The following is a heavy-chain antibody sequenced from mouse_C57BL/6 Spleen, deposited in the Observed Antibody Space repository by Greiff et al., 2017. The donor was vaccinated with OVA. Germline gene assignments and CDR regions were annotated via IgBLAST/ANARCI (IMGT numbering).Heavy chain of an antibody. CDR1: GYTFTDYY. J-gene: IGHJ4*01. D-gene: IGHD1-1*01. CDR3: ARGVLRSNYYAMDY. V-gene: IGHV1-76*01. Sequence: VKLMESGAELVRPGASVKLSCKASGYTFTDYYINWVKQRPGQGLEWIARIYPGSGNTYYNEKFKGKATLTAEKSSSTAYMQLSSLTSEDSAVYFCARGVLRSNYYAMDYWGQGTSVTVSS. CDR2: IYPGSGNT.